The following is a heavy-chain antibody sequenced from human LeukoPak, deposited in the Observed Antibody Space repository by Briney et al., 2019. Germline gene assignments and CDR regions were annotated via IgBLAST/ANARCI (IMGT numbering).Heavy chain of an antibody. CDR2: IIPILGIA. J-gene: IGHJ4*02. V-gene: IGHV1-69*04. Sequence: GASVKVSCKASGGTFSSYAISWVRQAPGQGLEWMGRIIPILGIANYAQKFQGRVTITADKSTSTAYMELSSLRSEDTAVYYCAGRSTGYSSSWYGATFDYWGQGTLVTVSS. CDR1: GGTFSSYA. CDR3: AGRSTGYSSSWYGATFDY. D-gene: IGHD6-13*01.